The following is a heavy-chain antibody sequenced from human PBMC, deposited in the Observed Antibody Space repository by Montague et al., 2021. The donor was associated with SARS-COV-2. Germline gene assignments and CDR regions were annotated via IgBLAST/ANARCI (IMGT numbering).Heavy chain of an antibody. D-gene: IGHD2-15*01. J-gene: IGHJ4*02. CDR2: IYSSGST. CDR1: GGSISNYY. CDR3: ARDPSHCSGGSCVFDY. V-gene: IGHV4-4*07. Sequence: SETLSLTCTVSGGSISNYYWSWIRQPAGKGLEWIGRIYSSGSTNYNPSLKSRISMSVDTSKNQFSLKLSSVTAADTAIYYCARDPSHCSGGSCVFDYWGQGTLVTVSS.